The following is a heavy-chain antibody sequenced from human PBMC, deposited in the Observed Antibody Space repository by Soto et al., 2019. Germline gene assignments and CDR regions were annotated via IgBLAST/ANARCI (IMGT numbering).Heavy chain of an antibody. CDR1: GFTFDDYT. V-gene: IGHV3-43*01. CDR3: AKDLRAAAGNYYYYYGMDV. D-gene: IGHD6-13*01. Sequence: GGSLRLSCAASGFTFDDYTMHWVRQAPGKGLEWVSLISWDGGSTYYADSVKGRFTISRDNSKNSLYLQMNSLRTEDTALYYCAKDLRAAAGNYYYYYGMDVWGQGTTVTVSS. CDR2: ISWDGGST. J-gene: IGHJ6*02.